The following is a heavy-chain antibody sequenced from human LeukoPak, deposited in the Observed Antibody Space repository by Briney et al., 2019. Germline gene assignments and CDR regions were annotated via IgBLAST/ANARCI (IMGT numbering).Heavy chain of an antibody. CDR2: IYHSGST. Sequence: PSETLSLTCTVSGGSISSSSYYWGWIRQPPGKGLEWIGYIYHSGSTYYNPSLKSRVTISVDTSKNQFSLKLSSVTAADTAVYYCAREAGITMIVAYFDYWGQGTLVTVSS. J-gene: IGHJ4*02. CDR1: GGSISSSSYY. CDR3: AREAGITMIVAYFDY. D-gene: IGHD3-22*01. V-gene: IGHV4-39*07.